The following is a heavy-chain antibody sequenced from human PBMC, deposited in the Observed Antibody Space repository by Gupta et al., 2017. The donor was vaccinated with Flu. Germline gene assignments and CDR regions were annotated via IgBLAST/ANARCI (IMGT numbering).Heavy chain of an antibody. Sequence: QVQLQESGPGLVKPSETLSLTCTVSGGSISSYYWSWIRQPAGKGLEWIGSIYTSGSTNYNPSLKSRVTMSVDTSKKQLSRKLRSVTAAETAVYYCARDRAAAGTSYFDYGGQGTLVTVSS. V-gene: IGHV4-4*07. J-gene: IGHJ4*02. D-gene: IGHD6-13*01. CDR3: ARDRAAAGTSYFDY. CDR1: GGSISSYY. CDR2: IYTSGST.